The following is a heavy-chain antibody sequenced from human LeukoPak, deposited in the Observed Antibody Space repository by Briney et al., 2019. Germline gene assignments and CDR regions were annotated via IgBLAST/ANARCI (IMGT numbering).Heavy chain of an antibody. D-gene: IGHD3-10*01. CDR2: IIPIFGTA. CDR1: GGTFSSYA. Sequence: SVKVSFKASGGTFSSYAISWVRQAPGQGLEWMGGIIPIFGTANYAQKFQGRVTITADESTSTAYMELSSLRSEDTAVYYCARSYYGSGRLRYYFDYWGQGTLVTVSS. V-gene: IGHV1-69*13. J-gene: IGHJ4*02. CDR3: ARSYYGSGRLRYYFDY.